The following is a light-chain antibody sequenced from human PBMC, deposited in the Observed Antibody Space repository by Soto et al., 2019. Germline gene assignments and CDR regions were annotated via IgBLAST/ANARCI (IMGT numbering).Light chain of an antibody. CDR2: SND. J-gene: IGLJ1*01. V-gene: IGLV1-47*02. Sequence: SALTYSPSVSETRGQKITIYCSESRSNIGGNAVYWYQQVPGSATRLVIHSNDQRPFGVPDRFSGSTSGTSASQAVSGLRSEDEADYYCVAWDDSLAGNVFGTGAKVTVL. CDR1: RSNIGGNA. CDR3: VAWDDSLAGNV.